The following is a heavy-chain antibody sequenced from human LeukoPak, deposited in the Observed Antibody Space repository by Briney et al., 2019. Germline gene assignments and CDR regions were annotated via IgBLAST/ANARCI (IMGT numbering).Heavy chain of an antibody. D-gene: IGHD3-10*01. Sequence: GGSLRLSCAASGFSFRNAWMSWVRQAPGKGLEWVGRIKSKTDGGTTDYAAPVKGRFTISRDDSKNTLYLQMNSLKTEDTAVYYCTTVMVRGVIRRRTFDYWGQGTLVTVSS. CDR3: TTVMVRGVIRRRTFDY. CDR2: IKSKTDGGTT. V-gene: IGHV3-15*01. J-gene: IGHJ4*02. CDR1: GFSFRNAW.